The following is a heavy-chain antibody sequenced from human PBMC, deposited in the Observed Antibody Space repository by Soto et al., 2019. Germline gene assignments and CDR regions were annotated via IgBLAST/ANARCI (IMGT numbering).Heavy chain of an antibody. CDR3: AHRRSFAIFGVVIVDDAFDI. CDR1: GFSLSTSGVG. J-gene: IGHJ3*02. CDR2: IYWNDDK. D-gene: IGHD3-3*01. Sequence: QITLKESGPTLVKPTQTLTLTCTFSGFSLSTSGVGVGWIRQPPGKALEWLALIYWNDDKRYSPSLKSRLTITKDTSNNQVVLTMTNMDPVDTATYYCAHRRSFAIFGVVIVDDAFDIWGQGTMVTASS. V-gene: IGHV2-5*01.